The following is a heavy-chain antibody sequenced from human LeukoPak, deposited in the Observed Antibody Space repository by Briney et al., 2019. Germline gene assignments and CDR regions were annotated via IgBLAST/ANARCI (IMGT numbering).Heavy chain of an antibody. CDR2: ISWNSGSI. CDR1: GFTFDDHA. CDR3: VKSMGAALDYYYMDV. Sequence: GRSLRLSCAASGFTFDDHAMHWVRQAPGKGLEWVSSISWNSGSIGYADSVKGRFTISRDNAKNSLYLEMNSLRAEDTALYYCVKSMGAALDYYYMDVWGKGTTVTVSS. V-gene: IGHV3-9*01. D-gene: IGHD3-16*01. J-gene: IGHJ6*03.